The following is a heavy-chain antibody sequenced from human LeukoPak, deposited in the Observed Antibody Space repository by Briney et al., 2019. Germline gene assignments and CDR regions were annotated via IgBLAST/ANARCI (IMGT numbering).Heavy chain of an antibody. Sequence: ASVKVSCKASGYTFTGYYMHWVRQAPGQGLEWMGWISAYNGNTNYAQKLQGRVTMTTDTSTSTAYMELRSLRSDDTAVYYCARALYYDILTGYYTSDFDYWGQGTLVTVSS. V-gene: IGHV1-18*04. CDR2: ISAYNGNT. J-gene: IGHJ4*02. CDR1: GYTFTGYY. D-gene: IGHD3-9*01. CDR3: ARALYYDILTGYYTSDFDY.